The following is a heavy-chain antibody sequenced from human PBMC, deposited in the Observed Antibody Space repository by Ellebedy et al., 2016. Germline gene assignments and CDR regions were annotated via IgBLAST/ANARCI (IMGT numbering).Heavy chain of an antibody. CDR2: MNPNSGNT. Sequence: ASVKVSXXASGYTFTSYAMNWVRQATGQGLEWMGWMNPNSGNTGYAQKFQGRVTMTTDTSTSTAYMELRSLRSDDTAVYYCARQGDPDYYYYYMDVWGKGTTVTVSS. V-gene: IGHV1-8*02. CDR3: ARQGDPDYYYYYMDV. J-gene: IGHJ6*03. CDR1: GYTFTSYA.